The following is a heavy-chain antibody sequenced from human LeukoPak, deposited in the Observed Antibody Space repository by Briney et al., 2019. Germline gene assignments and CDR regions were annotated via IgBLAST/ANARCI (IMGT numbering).Heavy chain of an antibody. J-gene: IGHJ4*02. Sequence: SETLSLTCTVSDYSISSDYGYYWGWIRQPPGKGLEWIGNIYHSGITYYNHYNSSIISRVTTTISTSKNQFSLRLTSVTAADTADYCCATLVSTRYSFDYWGQGTLVTVSS. CDR3: ATLVSTRYSFDY. CDR1: DYSISSDYGYY. D-gene: IGHD5/OR15-5a*01. CDR2: IYHSGIT. V-gene: IGHV4-38-2*02.